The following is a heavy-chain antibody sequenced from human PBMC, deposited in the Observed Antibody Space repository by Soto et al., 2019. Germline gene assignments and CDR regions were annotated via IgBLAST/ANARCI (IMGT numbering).Heavy chain of an antibody. J-gene: IGHJ5*02. CDR3: ARERIAQAGDGDGWFNP. CDR2: IIPILGIA. CDR1: GGTFSSYT. V-gene: IGHV1-69*08. D-gene: IGHD6-19*01. Sequence: QVQLVQSGAEVKKPGSSVKVSCKASGGTFSSYTISWVRQAPGQGLEWMGRIIPILGIANYAQKFQGRVTITADKSTRTAYMERRSLRAEETAVYYCARERIAQAGDGDGWFNPWGQGTLVTVSS.